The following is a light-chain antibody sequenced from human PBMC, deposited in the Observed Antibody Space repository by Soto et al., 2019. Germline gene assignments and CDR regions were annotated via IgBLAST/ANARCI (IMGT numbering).Light chain of an antibody. Sequence: ELVLTQSPATLSLSPGDRATLSCRASQSVNNFLAWYQQKPGQTPRLLIYDASNRATGIPARFSGSGSGTDFTLTISSLEPEDFAVYYCQQRSNWPLTFGGGNKV. J-gene: IGKJ4*01. V-gene: IGKV3-11*01. CDR2: DAS. CDR3: QQRSNWPLT. CDR1: QSVNNF.